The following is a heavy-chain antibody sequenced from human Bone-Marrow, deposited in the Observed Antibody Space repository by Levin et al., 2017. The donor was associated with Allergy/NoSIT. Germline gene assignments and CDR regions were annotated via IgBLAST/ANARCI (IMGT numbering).Heavy chain of an antibody. D-gene: IGHD2-2*01. CDR1: GASISSFY. V-gene: IGHV4-59*08. CDR3: GIQAVPAAMNGFDS. Sequence: SETLSLTCTVSGASISSFYWSWIRQPPGKGLEWIGYIYYSGSTNYSPSLKSRVSMSADMSRNQVYLTMSSVTTADTAVYYCGIQAVPAAMNGFDSWGQGTLVTVSS. J-gene: IGHJ5*01. CDR2: IYYSGST.